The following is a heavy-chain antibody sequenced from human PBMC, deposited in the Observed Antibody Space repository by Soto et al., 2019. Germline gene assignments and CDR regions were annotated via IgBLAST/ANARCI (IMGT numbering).Heavy chain of an antibody. D-gene: IGHD6-13*01. CDR1: GFTFSSYG. CDR2: ISYVGSNK. CDR3: AKEAAAGLYYYYGMDV. Sequence: GGSLRLSCAASGFTFSSYGMHWVRQAPGNGLLCVAVISYVGSNKYYADSVKGRFIISSDNSNNTLYLQMNSLRAEDTAVYYCAKEAAAGLYYYYGMDVWGQGTTVTVSS. J-gene: IGHJ6*02. V-gene: IGHV3-30*18.